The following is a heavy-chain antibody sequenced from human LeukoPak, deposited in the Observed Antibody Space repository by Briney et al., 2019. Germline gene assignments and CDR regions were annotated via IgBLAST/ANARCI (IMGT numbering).Heavy chain of an antibody. CDR2: MNPNSGNT. Sequence: ASVKVSCKASGYTFTSYDINWVRQATGQGLEWMGWMNPNSGNTGYAQKFQGRVTMTRNTSISTAYMELSSLRSEDTAVYYCARLSSNYDFWSGYYYFDYWGQGTLVTVSS. J-gene: IGHJ4*02. CDR1: GYTFTSYD. CDR3: ARLSSNYDFWSGYYYFDY. V-gene: IGHV1-8*01. D-gene: IGHD3-3*01.